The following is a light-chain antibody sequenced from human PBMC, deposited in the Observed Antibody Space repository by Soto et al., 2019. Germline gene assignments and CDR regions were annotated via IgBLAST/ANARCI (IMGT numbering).Light chain of an antibody. J-gene: IGLJ3*02. V-gene: IGLV2-23*01. Sequence: QSVLTQPASVSGSPGQSITISCTGTSTDVGSHYLVSWYQQHPGKVPKLIIYEALKQPSGVSNRFSGSKSGNTASLTISGLLAEDEADYYCCSYAGRSPVVFGGGTKVTVL. CDR1: STDVGSHYL. CDR2: EAL. CDR3: CSYAGRSPVV.